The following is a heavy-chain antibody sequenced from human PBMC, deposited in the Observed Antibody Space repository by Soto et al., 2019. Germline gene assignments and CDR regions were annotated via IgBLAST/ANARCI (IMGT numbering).Heavy chain of an antibody. J-gene: IGHJ4*02. Sequence: QVQLVESGGGVVQPGRSLRLSCAASGFTFSSYGMHWVRQAPGKGLEWVAVIWYDGSNKYYADSVKGRFTISRDNSKNTLYLQMNSLRAEDTAVYYCARGGGSGYDPLDYWCQGTLVTVSS. CDR2: IWYDGSNK. CDR1: GFTFSSYG. CDR3: ARGGGSGYDPLDY. D-gene: IGHD5-12*01. V-gene: IGHV3-33*01.